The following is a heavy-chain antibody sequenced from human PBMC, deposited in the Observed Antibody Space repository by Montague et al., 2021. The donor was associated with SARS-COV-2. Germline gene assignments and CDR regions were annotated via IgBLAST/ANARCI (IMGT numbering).Heavy chain of an antibody. CDR2: IYYSGSI. Sequence: SETLSLTCTVSGGSISSSSYYWGWIRQPPGKGLEWIGSIYYSGSIYYNPSLKSRVTISVDTSKNQFSLKLSSVAAADTAVYYCASPTYYYDSSGSDAFDIWGQGTMVTVSS. V-gene: IGHV4-39*01. J-gene: IGHJ3*02. CDR1: GGSISSSSYY. CDR3: ASPTYYYDSSGSDAFDI. D-gene: IGHD3-22*01.